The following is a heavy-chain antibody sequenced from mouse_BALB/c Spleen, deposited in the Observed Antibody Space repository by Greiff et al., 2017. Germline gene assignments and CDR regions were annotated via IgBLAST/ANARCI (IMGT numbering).Heavy chain of an antibody. J-gene: IGHJ4*01. CDR1: GFTFSSYA. CDR2: ISSGGST. D-gene: IGHD1-1*02. CDR3: ARVYGTGAMDY. Sequence: DVKLVESGGGLVKPGGSLKLSCAASGFTFSSYAMSWVRQTPEKRLEWVASISSGGSTYYPDSVKGRFTISRDNARNILYLQMSSLRSEDTAMYYCARVYGTGAMDYWGQGTSVTVSS. V-gene: IGHV5-6-5*01.